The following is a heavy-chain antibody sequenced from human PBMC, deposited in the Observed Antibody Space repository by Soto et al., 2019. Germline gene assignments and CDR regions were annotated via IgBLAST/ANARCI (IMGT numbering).Heavy chain of an antibody. J-gene: IGHJ4*03. CDR2: IFHTGTT. CDR3: TIVVYDHSRSLAFVF. CDR1: GGSITNYY. Sequence: PSETLSLTCTVSGGSITNYYYSWIQQPPGKGLEWIGYIFHTGTTSYNPSLKSRVTLSVDTSQSQFSLKLNSVTAADTAVYYCTIVVYDHSRSLAFVFWGPGTRVTVFS. D-gene: IGHD3-22*01. V-gene: IGHV4-59*08.